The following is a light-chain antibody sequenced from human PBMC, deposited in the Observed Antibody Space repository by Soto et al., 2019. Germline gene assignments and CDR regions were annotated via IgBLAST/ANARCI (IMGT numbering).Light chain of an antibody. CDR3: AAWDDSLSGHVV. Sequence: QSVLTQPPSASGTPGQRVTISCSGSSSKIGSNYVYWYQQLPGTAPKLLIYRNNQRPSGVPDRFSGSKSGTSASLAISGLRYEDEADYYCAAWDDSLSGHVVFGGGTKLTVL. J-gene: IGLJ2*01. CDR2: RNN. V-gene: IGLV1-47*01. CDR1: SSKIGSNY.